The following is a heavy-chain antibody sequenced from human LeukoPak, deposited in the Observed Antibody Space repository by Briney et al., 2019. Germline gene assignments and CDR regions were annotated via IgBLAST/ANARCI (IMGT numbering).Heavy chain of an antibody. V-gene: IGHV4-34*01. J-gene: IGHJ4*02. D-gene: IGHD6-19*01. CDR2: INHGGST. Sequence: SETLSLTCAVYGGSFSGYYWSWIRQPPGKGLEWIGEINHGGSTNYNPSLKSRVTISVDTSKNQFSLKLSSVTAADTAVYYCARGKQWLINLFDYWGQGTLVTVSS. CDR3: ARGKQWLINLFDY. CDR1: GGSFSGYY.